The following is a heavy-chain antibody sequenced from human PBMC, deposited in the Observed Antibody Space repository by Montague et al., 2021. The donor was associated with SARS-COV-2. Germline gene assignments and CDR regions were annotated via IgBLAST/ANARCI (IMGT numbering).Heavy chain of an antibody. CDR3: ARGGGDSADYYYYAMDV. CDR2: IYNNGST. V-gene: IGHV4-59*01. J-gene: IGHJ6*02. CDR1: GGSISSYY. D-gene: IGHD2-21*02. Sequence: SETLSLTCTVSGGSISSYYWSWTRQPPGKGPQWIGYIYNNGSTNCNTSLKSRVTLSIDTSKNQFSLKLTSVTAADTAVYYCARGGGDSADYYYYAMDVWGQGTTVTVSS.